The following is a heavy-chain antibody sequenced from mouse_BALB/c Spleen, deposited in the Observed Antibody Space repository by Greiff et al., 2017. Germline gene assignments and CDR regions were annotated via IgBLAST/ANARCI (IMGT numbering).Heavy chain of an antibody. CDR2: INPSTGYT. CDR1: GYTFTSYW. V-gene: IGHV1-7*01. Sequence: QVQLQQSGAELAKPGASVKMSCKASGYTFTSYWMHWVKQRPGQGLEWIGYINPSTGYTEYNQKFKDKATLTADKSSSTAYMQLSSLTSEDSAVYYCATRQLGLRTSLYFDYWGQGTTLTVSS. D-gene: IGHD3-2*01. CDR3: ATRQLGLRTSLYFDY. J-gene: IGHJ2*01.